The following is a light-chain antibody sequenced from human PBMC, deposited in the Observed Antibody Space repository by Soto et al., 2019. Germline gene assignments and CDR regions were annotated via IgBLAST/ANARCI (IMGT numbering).Light chain of an antibody. V-gene: IGKV1-39*01. J-gene: IGKJ5*01. Sequence: DIQMTQSPSSLSASVGDRVTITCRASQSIRRFLNWYQQKPGKAPKLLIYAASNLESGVPSRFSGSGSGTGFTLTISSLQPEDFATYHCQQSYITPVTFGQGRRLAIK. CDR2: AAS. CDR3: QQSYITPVT. CDR1: QSIRRF.